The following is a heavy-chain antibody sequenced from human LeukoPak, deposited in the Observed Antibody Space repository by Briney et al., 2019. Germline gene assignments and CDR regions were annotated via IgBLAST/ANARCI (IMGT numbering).Heavy chain of an antibody. J-gene: IGHJ4*02. CDR1: GFTFSNYW. Sequence: GGSLRLSCAASGFTFSNYWMHWVRQAPGKGLVWVSRINSDARSTSYADSVKGRFTISRDNAKNTLYLQMNSLRAEDTGVYYCAKDLSSGSRRAYWGQGTLVTVSS. D-gene: IGHD6-19*01. CDR3: AKDLSSGSRRAY. CDR2: INSDARST. V-gene: IGHV3-74*01.